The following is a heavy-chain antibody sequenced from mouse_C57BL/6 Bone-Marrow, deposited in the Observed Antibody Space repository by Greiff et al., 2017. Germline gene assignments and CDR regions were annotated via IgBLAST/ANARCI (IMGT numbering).Heavy chain of an antibody. CDR3: TKTGKGVFDY. D-gene: IGHD4-1*01. V-gene: IGHV1-15*01. J-gene: IGHJ2*01. Sequence: VQLQQSGAELVRPGASVTLSCKASGYTFTDYEMHWVKQTPVHGLEWIGAIDPEPGGTAYNQKFKGKAILTADKSSSAAYMELRSLTSEDSAVYYETKTGKGVFDYWGQGTTLTVSS. CDR1: GYTFTDYE. CDR2: IDPEPGGT.